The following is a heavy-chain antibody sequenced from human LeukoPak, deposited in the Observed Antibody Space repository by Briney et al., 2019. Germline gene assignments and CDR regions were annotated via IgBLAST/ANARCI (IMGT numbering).Heavy chain of an antibody. D-gene: IGHD2-15*01. V-gene: IGHV3-23*01. CDR2: ISGSGGST. J-gene: IGHJ4*02. Sequence: GGSLRLSCAASGFTFGSYAMSWVRQAPGKGLEWVSAISGSGGSTYYADSVKGRFTISRDNSKNTLYLQMNSLRAEDTAVYYCAKVAGDCSGGSCYSGGEYYFDCWGQGTLVTVSS. CDR3: AKVAGDCSGGSCYSGGEYYFDC. CDR1: GFTFGSYA.